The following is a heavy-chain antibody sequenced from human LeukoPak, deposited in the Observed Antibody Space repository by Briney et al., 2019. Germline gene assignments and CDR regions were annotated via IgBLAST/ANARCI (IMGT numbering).Heavy chain of an antibody. V-gene: IGHV3-23*01. CDR3: AKGAYDYIEIAYFDY. CDR1: GFTFSSYA. CDR2: LRGGGET. J-gene: IGHJ4*02. Sequence: GGSLRLSCAASGFTFSSYAMSWVRQAPARGLEWVSSLRGGGETFYADSVKGRFTISRDKSKNTLYLQMNSLRAEDTAVYYCAKGAYDYIEIAYFDYWGQGSLVTVSS. D-gene: IGHD5-12*01.